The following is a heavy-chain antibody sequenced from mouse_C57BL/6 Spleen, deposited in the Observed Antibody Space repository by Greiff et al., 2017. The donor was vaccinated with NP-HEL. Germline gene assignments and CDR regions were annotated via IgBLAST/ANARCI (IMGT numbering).Heavy chain of an antibody. CDR3: TEDYGSTLFAY. CDR1: GYTFTDYE. CDR2: IDPETGGT. J-gene: IGHJ3*01. V-gene: IGHV1-15*01. Sequence: VQLQQSGAELVRPGASVTLSCKASGYTFTDYEMHWVKQTPVHGLEWIGAIDPETGGTAYNQKFKGKAILTADKSSSTAYMELRSLTSEDSAVYYCTEDYGSTLFAYWGQGTLVTVSA. D-gene: IGHD1-1*01.